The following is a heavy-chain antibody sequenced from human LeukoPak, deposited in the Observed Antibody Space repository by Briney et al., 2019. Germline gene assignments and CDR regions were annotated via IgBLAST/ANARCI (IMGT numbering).Heavy chain of an antibody. J-gene: IGHJ4*02. CDR2: TNHSGST. D-gene: IGHD6-13*01. CDR3: ARAPEVAAGYDY. V-gene: IGHV4-34*01. CDR1: GGSFSGYY. Sequence: ASETLSLTCAVYGGSFSGYYWSWIRQPPGKGLEWIGETNHSGSTNYNPSLKSRVTISVDTSKNQFSLKLSSVTAADTAVYYCARAPEVAAGYDYWGQGTLVTVSS.